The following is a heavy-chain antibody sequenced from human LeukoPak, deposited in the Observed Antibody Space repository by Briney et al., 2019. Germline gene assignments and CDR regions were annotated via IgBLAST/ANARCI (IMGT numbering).Heavy chain of an antibody. J-gene: IGHJ6*03. D-gene: IGHD5-18*01. Sequence: SVKVSCKASGGTFSSYAISWVRQAPGQGLEWMGGIIPIFGTANYAQKFQGRVTITTDESTSTAYMELSSLRSEDTAVYYCARDPVGYSYGYGLYYMDVWGKGTTVTVSS. CDR2: IIPIFGTA. V-gene: IGHV1-69*05. CDR1: GGTFSSYA. CDR3: ARDPVGYSYGYGLYYMDV.